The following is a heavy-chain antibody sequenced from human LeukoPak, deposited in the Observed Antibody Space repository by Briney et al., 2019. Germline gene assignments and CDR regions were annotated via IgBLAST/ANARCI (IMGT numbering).Heavy chain of an antibody. CDR2: IRGSGVTT. D-gene: IGHD2-15*01. J-gene: IGHJ4*02. Sequence: GGSLRLSCAASGFTFRGYGISWVRQAPGKGLEWVSAIRGSGVTTYYADSVKGRFTISRDNSRTTLYLLMNRLRPEDAAVYYCAKAPVTTCRGAFCYPFDYWGLGTLVTVSS. V-gene: IGHV3-23*01. CDR3: AKAPVTTCRGAFCYPFDY. CDR1: GFTFRGYG.